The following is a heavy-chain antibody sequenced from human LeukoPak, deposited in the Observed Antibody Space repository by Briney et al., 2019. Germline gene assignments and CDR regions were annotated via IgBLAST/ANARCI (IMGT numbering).Heavy chain of an antibody. D-gene: IGHD1-26*01. Sequence: PGGSLRLSCEASGFMFSDSAMHWVRQASGKGLEWVGRIRSKTNSYATAYAASVKGRFTISRDDSKNTAYLQMSSLKTEDTAVHYCTSPTRSGSYEPNAFDIWGQGTMVTVSS. CDR2: IRSKTNSYAT. CDR1: GFMFSDSA. CDR3: TSPTRSGSYEPNAFDI. J-gene: IGHJ3*02. V-gene: IGHV3-73*01.